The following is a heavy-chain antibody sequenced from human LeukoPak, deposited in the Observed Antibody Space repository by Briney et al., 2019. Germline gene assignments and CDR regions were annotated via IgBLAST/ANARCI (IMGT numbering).Heavy chain of an antibody. J-gene: IGHJ4*02. CDR2: IYTSGST. D-gene: IGHD7-27*01. CDR3: AGVGLGKPDYFDY. CDR1: GGSISSGSYY. V-gene: IGHV4-61*02. Sequence: SQTLSLTCTVSGGSISSGSYYWSWIRQPAGKGLEWIGRIYTSGSTNYNPSLKSRVTISVDTSKNQFSLKLSSVTAADTAVYYCAGVGLGKPDYFDYWGQGTLVTVSS.